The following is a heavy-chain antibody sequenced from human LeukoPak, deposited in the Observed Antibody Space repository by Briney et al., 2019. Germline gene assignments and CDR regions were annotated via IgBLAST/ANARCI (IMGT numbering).Heavy chain of an antibody. Sequence: QPGGSLRLSCAASGFTFSSYGMHWVRQAAGKGLEWVAVISYDGSNKYYADSVKGRFTISRDNSKNTLYLQMNSLRAEDTAVYYCAKELRRWLQSDAFDIWGQGTMVTVSS. J-gene: IGHJ3*02. V-gene: IGHV3-30*18. D-gene: IGHD5-24*01. CDR3: AKELRRWLQSDAFDI. CDR2: ISYDGSNK. CDR1: GFTFSSYG.